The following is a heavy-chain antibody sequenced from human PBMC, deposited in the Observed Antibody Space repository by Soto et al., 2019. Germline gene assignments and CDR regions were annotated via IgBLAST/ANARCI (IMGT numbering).Heavy chain of an antibody. Sequence: ASVKVSCKASGYTFTGYYMHWVRQAPGQGLEWMGWINPNSGGTNYAQKFQGRVTMTRDTSISTAYMELSRLRSDDMAVYYCAREDYYYGSGSGYYGMDVWGQGTTVTVSS. CDR3: AREDYYYGSGSGYYGMDV. CDR2: INPNSGGT. V-gene: IGHV1-2*02. D-gene: IGHD3-10*01. CDR1: GYTFTGYY. J-gene: IGHJ6*02.